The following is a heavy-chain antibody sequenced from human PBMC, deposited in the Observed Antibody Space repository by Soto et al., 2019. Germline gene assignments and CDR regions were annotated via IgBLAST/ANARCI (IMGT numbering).Heavy chain of an antibody. CDR3: TTPSPIPALLWFGYYYYGMDV. Sequence: PGGSLRLSCAASGFTFSNAWMNWVRQAPGKGLEWVGRIKSKTDGGTTDYAAPVKGRFTISRDDSKNTLYLQMNSLKTEDTAVYYCTTPSPIPALLWFGYYYYGMDVWGQGTTVTVSS. V-gene: IGHV3-15*07. D-gene: IGHD3-10*01. J-gene: IGHJ6*02. CDR1: GFTFSNAW. CDR2: IKSKTDGGTT.